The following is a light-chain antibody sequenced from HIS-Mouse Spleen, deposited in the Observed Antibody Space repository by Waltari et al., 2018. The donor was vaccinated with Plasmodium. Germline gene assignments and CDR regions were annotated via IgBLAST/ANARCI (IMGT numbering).Light chain of an antibody. CDR1: SSDVGGYHY. CDR3: SSYTSSSTLV. CDR2: DVS. Sequence: QSALTQPPSVSGSPGQSITISCTGTSSDVGGYHYVSWYQQHPGKAPKLMIYDVSNRPSGVSDRFSGSKSGNTASLTISGLQAEDEADYYCSSYTSSSTLVFGGGTKLTVL. V-gene: IGLV2-14*01. J-gene: IGLJ2*01.